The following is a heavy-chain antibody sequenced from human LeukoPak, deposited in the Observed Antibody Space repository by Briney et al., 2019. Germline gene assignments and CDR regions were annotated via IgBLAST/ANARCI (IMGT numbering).Heavy chain of an antibody. J-gene: IGHJ4*02. Sequence: KASQTLSLTCAVSGGSISSGGYSWSWIRHPPGKGLEWFGYIYHSGSTYYNPSLKSRVTISVDRSKNQFSLKLGSVTAADTAVYYWARGSVVTPDLFDYWGQGTLVTVSS. CDR1: GGSISSGGYS. CDR3: ARGSVVTPDLFDY. D-gene: IGHD2-21*02. CDR2: IYHSGST. V-gene: IGHV4-30-2*01.